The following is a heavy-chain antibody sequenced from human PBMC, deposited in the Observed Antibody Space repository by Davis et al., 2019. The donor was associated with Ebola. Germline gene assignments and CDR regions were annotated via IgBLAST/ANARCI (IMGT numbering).Heavy chain of an antibody. CDR2: IYYSGST. V-gene: IGHV4-61*01. CDR1: GGSISSGSYY. J-gene: IGHJ4*02. D-gene: IGHD5-18*01. CDR3: ARGDSRPYSYGFDS. Sequence: MPSETLSLTCTVSGGSISSGSYYWSWIRQPPGKGLEWIGYIYYSGSTNYNPSLKSRVTISVDTSKNQFSLKLASVTTADTAVYFCARGDSRPYSYGFDSWGQGTLVTVSS.